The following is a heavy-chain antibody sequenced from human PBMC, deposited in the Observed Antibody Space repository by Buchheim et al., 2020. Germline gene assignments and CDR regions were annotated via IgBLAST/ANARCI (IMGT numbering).Heavy chain of an antibody. V-gene: IGHV1-3*01. CDR2: INAGNGNT. CDR1: GYTFTSYA. Sequence: QVQLVQSGAEVKKPGASVKVSCKASGYTFTSYAMHWVRQAPGQRREWMGWINAGNGNTKYSQKFQGRVTITRDTSESNADMEMSSVTSEDTAVYYCAGVAIRGFWSGYRHFDSWGQGTL. CDR3: AGVAIRGFWSGYRHFDS. D-gene: IGHD3-3*01. J-gene: IGHJ4*02.